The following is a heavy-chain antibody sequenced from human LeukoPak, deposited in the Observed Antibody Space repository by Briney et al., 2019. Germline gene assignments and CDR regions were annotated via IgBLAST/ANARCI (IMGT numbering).Heavy chain of an antibody. CDR3: ARNNYYGSGSYRDWLDP. Sequence: PGGSLRLSCAASGFTFSSYWMHWVRQVPGKGLVWVSRINSDGSSTTYADSVKGRFTISRDNSKNTLFLVMNSLRVEDTAVYYCARNNYYGSGSYRDWLDPWGQGTRVTVSS. V-gene: IGHV3-74*01. J-gene: IGHJ5*02. D-gene: IGHD3-10*01. CDR1: GFTFSSYW. CDR2: INSDGSST.